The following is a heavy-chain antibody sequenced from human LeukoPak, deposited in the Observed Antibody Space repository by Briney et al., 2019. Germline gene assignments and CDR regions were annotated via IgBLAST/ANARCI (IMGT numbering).Heavy chain of an antibody. J-gene: IGHJ4*02. D-gene: IGHD2-2*01. CDR2: IYYSGST. CDR3: ARATPGWVVVVPAAGRLDFDY. CDR1: GGSISSYY. Sequence: PSETLSLTCTVSGGSISSYYWSWIRQPPGKGLEWIGYIYYSGSTSYNPSLKSRVTISVDTSKNQFSLKLSSVTAADTAVYYCARATPGWVVVVPAAGRLDFDYWGQGTLVTVSS. V-gene: IGHV4-59*12.